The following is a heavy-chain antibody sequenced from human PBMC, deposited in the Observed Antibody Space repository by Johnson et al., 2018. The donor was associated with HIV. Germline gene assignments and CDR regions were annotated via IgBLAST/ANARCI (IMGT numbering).Heavy chain of an antibody. D-gene: IGHD1-26*01. CDR1: GFIFDDFG. Sequence: VQLVESGGGVVRPGESLRLSCAASGFIFDDFGMNWVRHAPGKGLEWVANIKQDGSEKYYVDSVKGRFTISRDNAKNSLYLQMNSLRAEDTAVYYCAREEEWELTLVGVGAFDIWGQGTMVTVSS. CDR3: AREEEWELTLVGVGAFDI. J-gene: IGHJ3*02. V-gene: IGHV3-7*05. CDR2: IKQDGSEK.